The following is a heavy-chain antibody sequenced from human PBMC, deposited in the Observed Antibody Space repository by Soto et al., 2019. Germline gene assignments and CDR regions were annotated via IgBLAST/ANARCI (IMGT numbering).Heavy chain of an antibody. CDR3: ARGGGPGALDAFDI. Sequence: ASVKVSCKASGYTFTGYYMHWVRQAPGQGLEWMGWINPNSGGTNYAQKLQGWVTMTRDTSISTAYMELSRLRSDDTAVYYCARGGGPGALDAFDIWGQGTMVTVSS. CDR2: INPNSGGT. CDR1: GYTFTGYY. D-gene: IGHD3-16*01. J-gene: IGHJ3*02. V-gene: IGHV1-2*04.